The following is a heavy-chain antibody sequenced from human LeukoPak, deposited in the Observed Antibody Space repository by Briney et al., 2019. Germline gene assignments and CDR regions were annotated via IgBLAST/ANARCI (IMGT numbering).Heavy chain of an antibody. D-gene: IGHD6-13*01. V-gene: IGHV1-2*02. CDR2: INPNSGGT. CDR1: GYTFTGYY. CDR3: ARLSSSWIGAFDI. J-gene: IGHJ3*02. Sequence: GASVKVSCKASGYTFTGYYMHWVRQAPGQGLEWMGWINPNSGGTNYAQKFQGRVTMTRDTSISTAYMELSRLRSDDTAVYYCARLSSSWIGAFDIWGQGTMVTVSS.